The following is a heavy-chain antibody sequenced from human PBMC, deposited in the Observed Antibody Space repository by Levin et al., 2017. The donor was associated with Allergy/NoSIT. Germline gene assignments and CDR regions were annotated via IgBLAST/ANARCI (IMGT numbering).Heavy chain of an antibody. CDR1: GFSLSTSGVT. J-gene: IGHJ4*02. CDR2: IYSDDDK. D-gene: IGHD3-10*01. CDR3: AHRRRGFGAVY. Sequence: ESGPTLVKPTQTLTLTCTFSGFSLSTSGVTVGWIRQPPGKALEWLGLIYSDDDKRYSPSLKSRLTITKDTSKNQVVLTMTNMDPVDTATYYCAHRRRGFGAVYWGQGTLVTVSS. V-gene: IGHV2-5*02.